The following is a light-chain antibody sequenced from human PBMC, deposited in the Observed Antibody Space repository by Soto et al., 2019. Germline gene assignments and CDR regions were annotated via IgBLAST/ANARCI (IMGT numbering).Light chain of an antibody. J-gene: IGKJ2*01. CDR3: QQSYSTPHT. Sequence: DIQMTQSPSSLSASVGDRVTITCRASPGIGSYLNCYQQKPGKAPKLLIYAASSLQSGVPSRFSGSGSGTDVTLTISSLQPEDFATYYCQQSYSTPHTFGQGTKLEIK. CDR2: AAS. V-gene: IGKV1-39*01. CDR1: PGIGSY.